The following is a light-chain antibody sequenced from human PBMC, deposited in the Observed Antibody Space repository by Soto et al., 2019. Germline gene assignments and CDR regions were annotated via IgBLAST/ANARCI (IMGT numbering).Light chain of an antibody. V-gene: IGKV1-17*03. Sequence: DIQMTQSPSAMSASVGDRVTITCRATQDISNYLTWFQQKPGKVPQRLIYAASTLQGGVPSRFSGSGSGTEFTLTISSLQPEDFATYYCLQHKTYPWTFGQGTKVEVQ. CDR3: LQHKTYPWT. CDR1: QDISNY. CDR2: AAS. J-gene: IGKJ1*01.